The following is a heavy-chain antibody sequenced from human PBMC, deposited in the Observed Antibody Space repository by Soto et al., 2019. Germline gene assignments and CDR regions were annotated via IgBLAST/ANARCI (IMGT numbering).Heavy chain of an antibody. CDR1: GGSFSGYY. J-gene: IGHJ6*02. CDR2: INHSGST. D-gene: IGHD6-13*01. V-gene: IGHV4-34*01. Sequence: QVQLQQWGAGLLKPSETLSLTCAVYGGSFSGYYWSWIRQPPGKGLEWIGEINHSGSTNYNPSLKSRVTISVDTSKNQFSLKLSSVTAADTAVYYCATSKPAAGTYYYYYGMDVWGQGTTVTVSS. CDR3: ATSKPAAGTYYYYYGMDV.